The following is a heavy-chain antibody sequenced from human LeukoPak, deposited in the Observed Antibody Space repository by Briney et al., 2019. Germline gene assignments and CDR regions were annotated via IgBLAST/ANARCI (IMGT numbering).Heavy chain of an antibody. V-gene: IGHV4-61*02. CDR3: ARDGSGYDYALDY. CDR1: GGSISSGSYY. J-gene: IGHJ4*02. D-gene: IGHD5-12*01. Sequence: SETLSLTCTVSGGSISSGSYYWNWIRQPAGKGLEWIGRIYTSGSTNYNPSLKSRVTISVDTSKNQFSLKLSSVTAADTAVYYCARDGSGYDYALDYWGQGTLVTVSS. CDR2: IYTSGST.